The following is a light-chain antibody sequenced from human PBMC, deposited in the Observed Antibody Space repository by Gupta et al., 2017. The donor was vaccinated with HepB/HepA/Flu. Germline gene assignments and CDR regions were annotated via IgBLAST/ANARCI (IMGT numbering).Light chain of an antibody. J-gene: IGKJ1*01. CDR3: QQSFSSPWT. Sequence: DIQMTQSPSSLSASVGDRVTITCRASQGVSSYLNWYQHRPGKAPKLLMSAASSLQSGVPLRFSGSGYGTDFTLTISSLQPEDFATYFRQQSFSSPWTFGQGTKVELK. CDR1: QGVSSY. CDR2: AAS. V-gene: IGKV1-39*01.